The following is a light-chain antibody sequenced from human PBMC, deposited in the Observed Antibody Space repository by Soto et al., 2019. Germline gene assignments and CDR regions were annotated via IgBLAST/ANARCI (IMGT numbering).Light chain of an antibody. CDR1: SSDVGSYNL. CDR2: EGS. CDR3: CSYSGSSTV. J-gene: IGLJ2*01. V-gene: IGLV2-23*01. Sequence: QSVLTQPASVSGSPGQSITISCTGTSSDVGSYNLVSWYQQHPGKAPKLMIYEGSKRPSGVSNRFSGSKSGNTASLTLSGLQAEDEADYYCCSYSGSSTVFGGGTQLTVL.